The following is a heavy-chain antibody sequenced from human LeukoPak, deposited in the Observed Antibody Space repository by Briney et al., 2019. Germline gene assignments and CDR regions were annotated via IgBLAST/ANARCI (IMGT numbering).Heavy chain of an antibody. J-gene: IGHJ5*01. CDR3: ARDFWNFDDSRGYYRDFDS. V-gene: IGHV1-18*01. CDR1: TSY. Sequence: ASVKVSCKATSYISWVRQAPGQGLEWMEWIGSYAGDTYYAQKFQGRVTVTTDTSSSTAYMELRSLRSDDTAVYYCARDFWNFDDSRGYYRDFDSWGQGTLVTVSS. D-gene: IGHD3-22*01. CDR2: IGSYAGDT.